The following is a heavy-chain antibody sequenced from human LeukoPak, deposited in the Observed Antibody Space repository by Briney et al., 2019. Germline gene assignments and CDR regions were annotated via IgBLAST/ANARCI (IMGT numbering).Heavy chain of an antibody. J-gene: IGHJ4*02. V-gene: IGHV3-23*01. CDR3: VRSLDY. CDR1: GFPFSTYA. CDR2: ITGSGGFT. Sequence: GGSLRLSCAASGFPFSTYAMNWVRQAPGKGLEWVSVITGSGGFTQYAGSVKGRFTISRDNSKNTVYLQMNSLRVEDTALYYCVRSLDYWGQGTLVTVSS.